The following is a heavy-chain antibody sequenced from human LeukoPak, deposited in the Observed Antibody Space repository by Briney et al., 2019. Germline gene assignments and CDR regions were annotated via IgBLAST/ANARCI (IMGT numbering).Heavy chain of an antibody. CDR2: IYAGDSDT. V-gene: IGHV5-51*01. Sequence: PGESLKISCKGSGYRFTSHWIGWVRQMPGKGLEWMGIIYAGDSDTRYSPSFQGQVTISADKSINTAYLQWSSLKASDTAMYYCARPDDYGGKPAAFHIWGQGTMVTVSS. J-gene: IGHJ3*02. CDR3: ARPDDYGGKPAAFHI. CDR1: GYRFTSHW. D-gene: IGHD4-23*01.